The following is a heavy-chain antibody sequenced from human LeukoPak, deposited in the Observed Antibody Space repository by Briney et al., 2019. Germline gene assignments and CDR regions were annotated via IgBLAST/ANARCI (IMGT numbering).Heavy chain of an antibody. J-gene: IGHJ6*03. V-gene: IGHV1-2*02. CDR2: INPNSGGS. D-gene: IGHD5/OR15-5a*01. Sequence: GASVKVSCKASGYTFTGYYFHWVRQAPGQGLEWMGWINPNSGGSNYAQKFRGRVTMTRDTSISTAYMELSRLRSDDTAVYYCARGVTLYYYYMGVWGKGTTVTVSS. CDR3: ARGVTLYYYYMGV. CDR1: GYTFTGYY.